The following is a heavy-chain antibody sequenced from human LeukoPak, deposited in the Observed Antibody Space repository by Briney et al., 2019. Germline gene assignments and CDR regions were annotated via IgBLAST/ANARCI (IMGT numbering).Heavy chain of an antibody. CDR1: GGSFSGYY. V-gene: IGHV4-34*01. J-gene: IGHJ4*02. CDR2: INHSGST. D-gene: IGHD6-13*01. CDR3: ARHSSYSHQPYGY. Sequence: SETLSLTCAVYGGSFSGYYWSWIRQPPGKGLEWIGEINHSGSTNYNPSLKSRVTISVDTSKNQFSLKLSSVTAADTAVYYCARHSSYSHQPYGYWGQGTLVTVSS.